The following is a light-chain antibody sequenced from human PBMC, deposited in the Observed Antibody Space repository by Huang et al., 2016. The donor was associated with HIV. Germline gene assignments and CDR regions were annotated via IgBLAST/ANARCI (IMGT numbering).Light chain of an antibody. V-gene: IGKV1-39*01. CDR3: QQSYSTPFT. Sequence: DIQMTQSPSSLSASVGDRVTITCRASQTMSSYLNWYQPKPGKAPKLLIYATSSLQSGVTSRVSGSGSGTHFTLTIRSLQREDFATYYCQQSYSTPFTFGPGTKVDIK. J-gene: IGKJ3*01. CDR2: ATS. CDR1: QTMSSY.